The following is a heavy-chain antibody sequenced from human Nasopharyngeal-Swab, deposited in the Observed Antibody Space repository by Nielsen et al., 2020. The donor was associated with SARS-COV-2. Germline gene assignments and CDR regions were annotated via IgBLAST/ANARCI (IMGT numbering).Heavy chain of an antibody. CDR3: ARDQPTPHYYYYGMDV. D-gene: IGHD2-15*01. CDR1: GFTFSSYG. J-gene: IGHJ6*02. Sequence: GESLKISWAASGFTFSSYGMHWVRQAPGKGLEWVAVIWYDGSNKYYADSVKGRFTISRDNSKNTLYLQMNSLRSEDTAVYYCARDQPTPHYYYYGMDVWGQGTTVTVSS. CDR2: IWYDGSNK. V-gene: IGHV3-33*01.